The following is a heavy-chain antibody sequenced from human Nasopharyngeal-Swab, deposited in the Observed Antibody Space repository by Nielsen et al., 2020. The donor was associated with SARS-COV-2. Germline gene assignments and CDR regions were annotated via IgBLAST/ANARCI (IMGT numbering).Heavy chain of an antibody. D-gene: IGHD3-22*01. CDR1: GFTFSNSA. CDR3: ATHTYYYDSSGQIDY. Sequence: GGSLRLSCAASGFTFSNSAMNWVRQAPGKGLEWVSTISYSGANTYSADSVKGRFTVSRDNSKNTLYLQMNSLRAEDTAVYYCATHTYYYDSSGQIDYWGQGTLVTVSS. J-gene: IGHJ4*02. V-gene: IGHV3-23*01. CDR2: ISYSGANT.